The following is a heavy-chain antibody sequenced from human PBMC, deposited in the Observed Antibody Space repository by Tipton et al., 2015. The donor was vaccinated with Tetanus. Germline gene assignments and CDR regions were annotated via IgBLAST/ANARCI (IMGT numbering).Heavy chain of an antibody. V-gene: IGHV3-7*01. J-gene: IGHJ6*02. Sequence: CAASGFTFSSYWMSWVRQAPGKGLEWVANIKQDGSEKYYVDSVKGRFTISRDNAKNSLYLQMNSLRAEDTAVYYCARETSPPATIVVPAAIIPLRYYGMDVWGQGTTVTVSS. CDR1: GFTFSSYW. CDR2: IKQDGSEK. CDR3: ARETSPPATIVVPAAIIPLRYYGMDV. D-gene: IGHD2-2*02.